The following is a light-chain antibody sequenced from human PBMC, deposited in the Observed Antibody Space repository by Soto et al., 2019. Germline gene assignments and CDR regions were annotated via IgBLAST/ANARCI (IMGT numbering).Light chain of an antibody. CDR1: SSNIGANYD. J-gene: IGLJ3*02. CDR3: QSYDSSLRGWV. Sequence: QAVVTQPPAVSGAPGQRVTISCTGSSSNIGANYDVHWYQHLPGTAPKLLISGDSNRPSGVPDRFSGSKSGTSASLGITGLRAEDEADYYCQSYDSSLRGWVFGGGTKLTVL. CDR2: GDS. V-gene: IGLV1-40*01.